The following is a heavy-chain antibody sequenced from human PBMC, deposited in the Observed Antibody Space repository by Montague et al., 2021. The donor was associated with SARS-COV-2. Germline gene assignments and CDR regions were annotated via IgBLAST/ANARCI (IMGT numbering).Heavy chain of an antibody. CDR1: GGSFSGYY. Sequence: SETRSLTCAVYGGSFSGYYWTWIRQSQSRGLEWNGEINHSGSTNYNPSLKSRVTISVDTSKNQFSLKLSSVTAADTAVYYCACGEITTRGLIYYYGMDVWGQGTTVTVSS. V-gene: IGHV4-34*01. CDR3: ACGEITTRGLIYYYGMDV. J-gene: IGHJ6*02. D-gene: IGHD4-11*01. CDR2: INHSGST.